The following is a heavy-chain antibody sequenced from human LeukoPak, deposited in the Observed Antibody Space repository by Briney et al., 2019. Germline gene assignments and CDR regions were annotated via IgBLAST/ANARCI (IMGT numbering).Heavy chain of an antibody. Sequence: ASVKVSCKASGYTFTGYFVHWVRQAPGQGLEWMGWINPNSGDTKYAQKFQDRVTMTRDTSISTACMELFSLRSDDTAVYYCVRAGYSSSWYLYFWGQGTLVTVSS. CDR1: GYTFTGYF. CDR2: INPNSGDT. CDR3: VRAGYSSSWYLYF. J-gene: IGHJ4*02. V-gene: IGHV1-2*02. D-gene: IGHD6-13*01.